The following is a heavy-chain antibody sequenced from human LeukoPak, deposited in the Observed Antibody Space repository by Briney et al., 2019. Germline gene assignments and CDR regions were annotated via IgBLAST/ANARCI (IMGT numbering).Heavy chain of an antibody. Sequence: GGSLRLSCAASGFTFSSYEMNWVRQAPGKGLEWVSYISSSGSTIYYADSVKGRFTISRDNAKNSLYLQMNSLRAEDTAVYYCARRITMVRGDRARDYWGQGTLVTVSS. J-gene: IGHJ4*02. CDR2: ISSSGSTI. CDR3: ARRITMVRGDRARDY. CDR1: GFTFSSYE. D-gene: IGHD3-10*01. V-gene: IGHV3-48*03.